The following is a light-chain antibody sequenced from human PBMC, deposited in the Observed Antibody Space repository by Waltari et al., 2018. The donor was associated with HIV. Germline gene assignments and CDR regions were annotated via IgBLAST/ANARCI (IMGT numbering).Light chain of an antibody. CDR3: QSADTSGTRV. V-gene: IGLV3-25*03. Sequence: SFELTQPPSVSVSPGQTAKITCSGDALAKQYTYWYQQKPGQAPVVVIYKDTERPSGIPERFSGSSSGTTVTLTTSGVQAEDEADYYCQSADTSGTRVFGSGTKVTVL. CDR1: ALAKQY. CDR2: KDT. J-gene: IGLJ1*01.